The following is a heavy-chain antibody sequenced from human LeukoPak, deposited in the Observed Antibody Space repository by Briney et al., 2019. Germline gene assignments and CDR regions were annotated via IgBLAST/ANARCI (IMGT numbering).Heavy chain of an antibody. Sequence: SETLSLTCSVSRGSLSSDSWTRIRQPPGKTLEWVGKIHFGGSTNYNPPLRGRVTISVDNSRKYYALRLTSVTSADTAVYYCAREASGTFFNWGQGTLVSVSS. D-gene: IGHD1-26*01. CDR3: AREASGTFFN. CDR1: RGSLSSDS. J-gene: IGHJ4*02. V-gene: IGHV4-59*01. CDR2: IHFGGST.